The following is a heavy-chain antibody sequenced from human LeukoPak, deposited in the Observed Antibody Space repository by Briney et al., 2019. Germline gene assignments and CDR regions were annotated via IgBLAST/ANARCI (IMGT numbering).Heavy chain of an antibody. V-gene: IGHV3-23*01. Sequence: GSLRLSCAASGFIFSNFGMHWVRQAPGKGLEWVSAIRGSGGNTYYADSVKGRFTISRDNSKNTLYLQMNSLRAEDTAVYYCAKDSYSSSAVTFDYWGQGTLVTVSS. D-gene: IGHD6-6*01. CDR2: IRGSGGNT. CDR3: AKDSYSSSAVTFDY. J-gene: IGHJ4*02. CDR1: GFIFSNFG.